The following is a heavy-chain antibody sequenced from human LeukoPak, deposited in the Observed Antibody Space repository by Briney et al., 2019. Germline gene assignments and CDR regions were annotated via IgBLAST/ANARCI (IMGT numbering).Heavy chain of an antibody. CDR1: GGSFSGYY. Sequence: SETLSLTCAVYGGSFSGYYWSWIRQPPGKGLEWIGEINHSGSTNYNPSLKSRVTISVDTSKNRFSLKLSSVTAADTAVYYCARESPYCSGGSCYASGMDVWGQGTTVTVSS. CDR2: INHSGST. D-gene: IGHD2-15*01. J-gene: IGHJ6*02. CDR3: ARESPYCSGGSCYASGMDV. V-gene: IGHV4-34*01.